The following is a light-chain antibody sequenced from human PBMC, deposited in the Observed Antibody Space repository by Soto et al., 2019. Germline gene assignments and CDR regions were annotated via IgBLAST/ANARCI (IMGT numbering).Light chain of an antibody. CDR3: QHSYGTPRT. V-gene: IGKV1-5*01. Sequence: DIQMTQSPATLSASVGDSVTITCRASQSISHWLAWYQQKPGKAPKFLIYDASSLESGVPSRFSGSGSGTEFTLTISSLQPDDFATYYCQHSYGTPRTFGQGTKVDIK. CDR2: DAS. CDR1: QSISHW. J-gene: IGKJ1*01.